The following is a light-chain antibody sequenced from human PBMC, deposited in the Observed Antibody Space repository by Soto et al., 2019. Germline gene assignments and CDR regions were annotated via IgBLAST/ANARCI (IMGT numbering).Light chain of an antibody. CDR1: SSDVGGYNY. J-gene: IGLJ2*01. CDR2: DVD. Sequence: QSALTQPASVSGSPGQSITIPCTGSSSDVGGYNYVSWYQQHPGKAPKLMIYDVDNWPSGVSNRFSGSKSGNTASLTISGLQAEDEADYYCSSYTSSSTVVFGGGTQLTVL. CDR3: SSYTSSSTVV. V-gene: IGLV2-14*01.